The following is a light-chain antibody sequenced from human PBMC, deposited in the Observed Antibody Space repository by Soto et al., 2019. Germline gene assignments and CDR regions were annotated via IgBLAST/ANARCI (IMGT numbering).Light chain of an antibody. CDR3: CSYAGSYTLA. V-gene: IGLV2-11*01. Sequence: QSVLTQPRSVSGSPGQSVTISCTGTSSDVGGYGYVSWYQQHPNKAPKLMIYDVSRRPSGVPDRFSGSKSGNTASLTISGLQTEDEADYYCCSYAGSYTLAFGGGTKLTVL. J-gene: IGLJ2*01. CDR2: DVS. CDR1: SSDVGGYGY.